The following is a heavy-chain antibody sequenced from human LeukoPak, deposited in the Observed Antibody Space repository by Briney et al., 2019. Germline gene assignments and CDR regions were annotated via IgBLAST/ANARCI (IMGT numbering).Heavy chain of an antibody. CDR1: VAPSLVPT. J-gene: IGHJ3*02. D-gene: IGHD2-21*01. Sequence: KPSGPCPSPALSLVAPSLVPTGAGSGSPQGRDWSGLGISITVGAPTPTPPLKSRVTISVDTPKNQFSLKLSSVTAADTAVYYCVRWQYCGGNCYFSAFGIWGQGTMVTVSS. CDR3: VRWQYCGGNCYFSAFGI. V-gene: IGHV4-59*01. CDR2: SITVGAP.